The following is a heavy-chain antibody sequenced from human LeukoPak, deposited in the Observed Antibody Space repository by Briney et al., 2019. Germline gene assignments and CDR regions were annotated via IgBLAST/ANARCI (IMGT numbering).Heavy chain of an antibody. CDR3: ARESGYPPYYYYYYMDV. D-gene: IGHD3-3*01. CDR1: GGSISSYY. V-gene: IGHV4-4*07. J-gene: IGHJ6*03. Sequence: SETLSLTCTVSGGSISSYYWSWIRQPAGKGLEWIGRIYTSGSTNYNPSLKSRVTMSADTSKNQFSLKLSSVTAADTAVYYCARESGYPPYYYYYYMDVWGKGTTVTVSS. CDR2: IYTSGST.